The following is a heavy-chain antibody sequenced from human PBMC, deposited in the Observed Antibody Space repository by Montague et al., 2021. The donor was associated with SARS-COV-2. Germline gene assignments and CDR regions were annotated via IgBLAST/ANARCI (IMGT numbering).Heavy chain of an antibody. J-gene: IGHJ3*02. CDR2: IYYSGST. Sequence: SETLSLTCTVSGGSISSYYWSWIRQPPGKGLEWIGYIYYSGSTNYNPSLKSRVTISLDMSKNQFSLKLNSVTAADTAVYYCARGSYGPDALDIWGQGTMVTVSS. CDR1: GGSISSYY. V-gene: IGHV4-59*01. CDR3: ARGSYGPDALDI. D-gene: IGHD5-18*01.